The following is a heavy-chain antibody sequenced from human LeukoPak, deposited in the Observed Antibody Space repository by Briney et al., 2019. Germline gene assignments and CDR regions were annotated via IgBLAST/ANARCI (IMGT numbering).Heavy chain of an antibody. CDR2: IYSGGST. D-gene: IGHD5-12*01. CDR3: TRGAMIPQYSQH. V-gene: IGHV3-53*01. J-gene: IGHJ1*01. CDR1: GFTFSSYE. Sequence: PGGSLRLSCAASGFTFSSYEMNWVRQAPGKGLEWVSVIYSGGSTYYADSVKGRFTISRDNSKNTLYLQMNSLRAEDTAVYYCTRGAMIPQYSQHWGQGTLVTVSS.